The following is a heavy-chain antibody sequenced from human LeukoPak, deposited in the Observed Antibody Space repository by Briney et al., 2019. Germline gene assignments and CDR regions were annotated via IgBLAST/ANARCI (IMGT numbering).Heavy chain of an antibody. J-gene: IGHJ4*01. CDR3: ARHRDYYDS. Sequence: SVTLSLTCTVSGASINNNFWTWIRQPPGKGLEWIGYIYSSGSANYNPSLKSRVIISGDTSKNQISLNLTSVTAADTALYFCARHRDYYDSWGHGTLVTVSS. CDR2: IYSSGSA. CDR1: GASINNNF. V-gene: IGHV4-59*08. D-gene: IGHD3-22*01.